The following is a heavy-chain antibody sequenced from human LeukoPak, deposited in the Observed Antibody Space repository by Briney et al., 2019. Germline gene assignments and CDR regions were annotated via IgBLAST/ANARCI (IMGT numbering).Heavy chain of an antibody. Sequence: RPGGSLRLSCAASGFTFDDYGMSWVRQAPGKGLEWGSGITWNGGSTGYANSVKGRFTISRENAKNFFYLPMNSLTADAPALYYCARRLGGNWFDPWGQGTLVTVSS. CDR2: ITWNGGST. CDR1: GFTFDDYG. J-gene: IGHJ5*02. V-gene: IGHV3-20*04. CDR3: ARRLGGNWFDP.